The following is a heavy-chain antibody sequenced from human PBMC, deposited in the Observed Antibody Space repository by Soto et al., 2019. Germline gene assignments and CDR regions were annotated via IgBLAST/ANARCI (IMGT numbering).Heavy chain of an antibody. CDR3: GKGGSGSAYYYYYMDV. CDR2: ISWNSGSI. Sequence: GGSLRLSCAASGFTFDDYAMHWVRQAPGKGLEWVSGISWNSGSIGYADSVKGRFTISRDNAKNSLYLQMNSLRAEDTALYYCGKGGSGSAYYYYYMDVWGKGTTVTVSS. V-gene: IGHV3-9*01. CDR1: GFTFDDYA. D-gene: IGHD3-10*01. J-gene: IGHJ6*03.